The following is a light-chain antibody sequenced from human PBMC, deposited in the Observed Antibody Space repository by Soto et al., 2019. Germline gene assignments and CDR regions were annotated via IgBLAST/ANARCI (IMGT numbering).Light chain of an antibody. CDR3: QQSYSTPPS. Sequence: DIQMTQSPSSLSASVGDRVTITCRASQSISSYLNWYQQKPGKAPKLLIYAASSLQSGVPSSFSGSGFGTDFTLTISSLQPEDFATYYCQQSYSTPPSFGQGTKLEIK. CDR1: QSISSY. J-gene: IGKJ2*01. CDR2: AAS. V-gene: IGKV1-39*01.